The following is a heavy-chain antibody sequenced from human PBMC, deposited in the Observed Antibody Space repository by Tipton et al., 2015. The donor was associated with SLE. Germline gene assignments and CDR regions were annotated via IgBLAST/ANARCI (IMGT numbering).Heavy chain of an antibody. CDR1: GYRFISYG. Sequence: QSGAEVKKPGASVKVACKASGYRFISYGITWVRQAPGQGLEWMGWITPKNGNTKYAQKVQGRVSMTTVTSTTTAYMELRSLRSDDAAVYCCARGVTEVVTPPFVYWGHGALVAVSS. CDR2: ITPKNGNT. V-gene: IGHV1-18*01. J-gene: IGHJ4*01. D-gene: IGHD4-23*01. CDR3: ARGVTEVVTPPFVY.